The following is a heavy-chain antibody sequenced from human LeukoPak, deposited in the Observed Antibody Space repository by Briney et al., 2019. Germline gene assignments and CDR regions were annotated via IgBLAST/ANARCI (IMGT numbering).Heavy chain of an antibody. CDR3: ARELCGQRMWQWAFDI. J-gene: IGHJ3*02. Sequence: SETLSLTCTVSGGSVNLYYWSWIRQPPGKGLEWIGYIYYSGRADYTPSLGSRVAISVDESKNQFSLELNSVTDADTAMYYCARELCGQRMWQWAFDISGRGTMVSLS. CDR2: IYYSGRA. D-gene: IGHD6-19*01. V-gene: IGHV4-59*02. CDR1: GGSVNLYY.